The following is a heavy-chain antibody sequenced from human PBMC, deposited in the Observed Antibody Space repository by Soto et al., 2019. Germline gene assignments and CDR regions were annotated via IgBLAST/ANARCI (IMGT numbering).Heavy chain of an antibody. Sequence: GGSLRLSCAVSVFTFSSYAMSWVRQAPGKGLEWVSAISGSGGSTYYADSVKGRFTISRDNSKNTLYLQMNSLRAEDTAVYYCAKEGGGYYDSSGLLDYWGQGTLVTVSS. D-gene: IGHD3-22*01. CDR1: VFTFSSYA. J-gene: IGHJ4*02. CDR2: ISGSGGST. CDR3: AKEGGGYYDSSGLLDY. V-gene: IGHV3-23*01.